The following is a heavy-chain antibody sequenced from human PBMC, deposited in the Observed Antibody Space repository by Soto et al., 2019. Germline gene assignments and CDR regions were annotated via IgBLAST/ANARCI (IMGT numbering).Heavy chain of an antibody. CDR1: GYTFTHYY. V-gene: IGHV1-46*01. Sequence: QVQLVQSGAEVKKPGASVRVSCKASGYTFTHYYIHWVRQAPGQGLEWMGIINPNGGITTYAQKFRAGFSMTRDTSTSTFYLELSSLRSEDSAVYYCATSVNSAMAFDYWGQGTLVTVSS. D-gene: IGHD5-18*01. J-gene: IGHJ4*02. CDR3: ATSVNSAMAFDY. CDR2: INPNGGIT.